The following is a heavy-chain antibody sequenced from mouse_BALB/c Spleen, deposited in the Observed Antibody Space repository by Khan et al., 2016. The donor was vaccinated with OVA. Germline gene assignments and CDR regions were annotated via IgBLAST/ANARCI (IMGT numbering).Heavy chain of an antibody. D-gene: IGHD4-1*01. V-gene: IGHV3-2*02. CDR1: GYSITSDYA. CDR3: ARMSGGAFDY. Sequence: VQLKESGPGLVKHSQSLSLTCTATGYSITSDYAWSCLRQLPGNKLECTTNISYSGNTNYNPSLKSRISVTRDTSKNQFFLQLNSVTTEDTATYCCARMSGGAFDYWGQGTTLTVS. CDR2: ISYSGNT. J-gene: IGHJ2*01.